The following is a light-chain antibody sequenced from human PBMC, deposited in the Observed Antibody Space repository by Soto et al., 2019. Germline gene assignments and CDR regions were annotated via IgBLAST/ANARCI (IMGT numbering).Light chain of an antibody. CDR1: QSVTSSY. CDR2: GAS. J-gene: IGKJ1*01. Sequence: EIVLTQSPGTLSLSPGERATLSCRASQSVTSSYLAWYQQKPGQAPRLLIYGASSRATDIPDRFSGSGSGTDFTLTISRLEPEDFAVYYCQQYGSSVWTFGQGTTVDIK. CDR3: QQYGSSVWT. V-gene: IGKV3-20*01.